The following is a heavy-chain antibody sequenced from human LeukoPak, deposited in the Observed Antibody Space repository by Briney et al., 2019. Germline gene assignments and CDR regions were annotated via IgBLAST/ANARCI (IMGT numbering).Heavy chain of an antibody. V-gene: IGHV1-69*13. J-gene: IGHJ4*02. CDR3: ARASRSFVWATFDY. D-gene: IGHD1-26*01. CDR2: IIPIFGTA. CDR1: GYTLTELS. Sequence: SVKVSCKVSGYTLTELSMHWVRQAPGKGLKWMGGIIPIFGTANYAQKFQGRVTITADESTSTAYMELSSLRSEDTAVYYCARASRSFVWATFDYWGQGTLVTVSS.